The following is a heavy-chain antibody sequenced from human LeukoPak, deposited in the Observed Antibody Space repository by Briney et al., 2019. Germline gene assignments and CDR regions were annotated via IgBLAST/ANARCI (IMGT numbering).Heavy chain of an antibody. Sequence: GESLKISSKGSGYSFTTYWIGWVRPMPGEGLEWRGIIYPRDSDTRYSPSFHGQVTISADKSLSTAYLQWSSLKASDTAMYYCARHSDAFDIWGQGTKVTVSS. CDR3: ARHSDAFDI. CDR1: GYSFTTYW. J-gene: IGHJ3*02. CDR2: IYPRDSDT. V-gene: IGHV5-51*01.